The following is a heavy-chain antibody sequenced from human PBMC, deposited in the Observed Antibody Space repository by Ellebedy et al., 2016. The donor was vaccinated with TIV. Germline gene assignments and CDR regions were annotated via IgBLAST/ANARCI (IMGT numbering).Heavy chain of an antibody. CDR3: AKADSSGYYYARRPLSY. CDR2: ISGGGTNT. CDR1: GFTFSNFA. Sequence: GGSLRLSCVASGFTFSNFAMSWVRQAPGKGLEWISVISGGGTNTYYADSVKGRFTISRDNSKNTLFLQLSSLRADDTAVYFCAKADSSGYYYARRPLSYWGQGTLVTVSS. V-gene: IGHV3-23*01. D-gene: IGHD6-19*01. J-gene: IGHJ4*02.